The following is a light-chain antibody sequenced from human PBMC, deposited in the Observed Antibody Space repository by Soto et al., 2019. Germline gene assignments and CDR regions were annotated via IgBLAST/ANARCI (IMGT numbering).Light chain of an antibody. CDR1: QGLLYSDGNTY. V-gene: IGKV2-30*01. Sequence: EVVFTQSPLSLPVNLRRPAYISFTSTQGLLYSDGNTYLTWFQQRPGQSPRRLLFEVSKRHSGVPDRFSGSGSGTDFTLKISRVEAEDVGVYYCMQGSHWPLTFGGGTKVDIK. CDR3: MQGSHWPLT. J-gene: IGKJ4*01. CDR2: EVS.